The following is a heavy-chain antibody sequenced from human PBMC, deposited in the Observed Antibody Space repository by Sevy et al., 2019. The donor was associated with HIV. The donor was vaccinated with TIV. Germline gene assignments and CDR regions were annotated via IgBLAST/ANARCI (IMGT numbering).Heavy chain of an antibody. CDR2: ISSSGSSI. Sequence: GGSLRLSCAGSGFTFSSYDMNWVRQAPGKGLEWISKISSSGSSIYYADSVKGRFTIARDNAKNSLNLQMNSLRAEDTAFYYCARNGGAYDTGFDPWGQGTLVTVSS. V-gene: IGHV3-48*03. D-gene: IGHD3-22*01. J-gene: IGHJ5*02. CDR1: GFTFSSYD. CDR3: ARNGGAYDTGFDP.